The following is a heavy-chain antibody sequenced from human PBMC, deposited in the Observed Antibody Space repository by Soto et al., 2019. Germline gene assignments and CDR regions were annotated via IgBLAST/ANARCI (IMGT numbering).Heavy chain of an antibody. Sequence: GGSLRLSCVVSGFTFTSNYMSWVRQAPGKGLEWVALIYSAGSTSYADSVKGRFTISRDHSKNTMYLQMNRVKIEDTVVYFCAIDSSGFTSSWDYYLDYWGQGTLVTVSS. D-gene: IGHD6-13*01. J-gene: IGHJ4*02. CDR2: IYSAGST. V-gene: IGHV3-66*01. CDR3: AIDSSGFTSSWDYYLDY. CDR1: GFTFTSNY.